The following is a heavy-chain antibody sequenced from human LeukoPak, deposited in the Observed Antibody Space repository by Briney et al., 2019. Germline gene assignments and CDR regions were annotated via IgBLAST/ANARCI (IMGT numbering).Heavy chain of an antibody. CDR2: ISGSSSYI. Sequence: PGGYLRLSCAASGFTFSSYSMNWVRKAPGKGLEGVSSISGSSSYIYYADSVKGRFTISRDNAKDLLYLQMNSLRAEDTAVYYCARVRDSSGYYPHTLDYWGQGTLVTVSS. CDR1: GFTFSSYS. CDR3: ARVRDSSGYYPHTLDY. D-gene: IGHD3-22*01. V-gene: IGHV3-21*01. J-gene: IGHJ4*02.